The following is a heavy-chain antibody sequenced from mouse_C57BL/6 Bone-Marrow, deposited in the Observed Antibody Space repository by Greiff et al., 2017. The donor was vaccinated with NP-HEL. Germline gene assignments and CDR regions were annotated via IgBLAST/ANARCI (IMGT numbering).Heavy chain of an antibody. V-gene: IGHV2-2*01. CDR1: GFSLTSYG. Sequence: VQLQQSGPGLVQPSQSLSITCTASGFSLTSYGVHWVRQSPGKGLEWLGVIWPGGSTDYYAAFISRLSIIKDNSKSQVFFKRNSLQAEETAIYYCARFPLVVAKAMDYWGKGTSVTVSS. J-gene: IGHJ4*01. CDR2: IWPGGST. CDR3: ARFPLVVAKAMDY. D-gene: IGHD1-1*01.